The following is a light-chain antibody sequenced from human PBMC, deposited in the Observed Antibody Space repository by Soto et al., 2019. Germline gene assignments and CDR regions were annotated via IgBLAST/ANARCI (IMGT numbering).Light chain of an antibody. Sequence: EIVLTQSPVTLSLSPGERATLSCRASQSVSSSYLAWYQQKPGQAPRLLIYGASSRATGIPDRFSGSGSGTEFTLTISSLQPDDFATYYCQHYNSYSEAFGQGTKVDIK. V-gene: IGKV3-20*01. J-gene: IGKJ1*01. CDR2: GAS. CDR1: QSVSSSY. CDR3: QHYNSYSEA.